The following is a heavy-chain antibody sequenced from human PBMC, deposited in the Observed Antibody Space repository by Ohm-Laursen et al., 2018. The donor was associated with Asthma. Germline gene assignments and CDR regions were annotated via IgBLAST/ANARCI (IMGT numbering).Heavy chain of an antibody. V-gene: IGHV3-21*01. CDR3: VRDWGASGWPFDY. CDR2: ISGNGGDV. CDR1: GFTFSTYR. J-gene: IGHJ4*02. D-gene: IGHD6-19*01. Sequence: SLRLSCSASGFTFSTYRINWVRRAPGKGLERVSSISGNGGDVFYADSVRGRFTISRDNAKNSLYLQMNGLRVDDTAVYYCVRDWGASGWPFDYWGLGTQVTVSS.